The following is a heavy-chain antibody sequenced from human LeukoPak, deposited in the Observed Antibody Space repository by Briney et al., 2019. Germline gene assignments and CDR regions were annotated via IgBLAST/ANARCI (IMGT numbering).Heavy chain of an antibody. CDR1: GYTFTGYY. V-gene: IGHV1-2*02. Sequence: ASVKVSCKASGYTFTGYYMHWVRQAPGQGLEWMGWINPNSGGTNYAQKLQGRVTMTTDTSTSTAYMELRSLRSDDTAVYYCARGYYDILTGYPTPNWFDPWGQGTLVTVSS. D-gene: IGHD3-9*01. J-gene: IGHJ5*02. CDR3: ARGYYDILTGYPTPNWFDP. CDR2: INPNSGGT.